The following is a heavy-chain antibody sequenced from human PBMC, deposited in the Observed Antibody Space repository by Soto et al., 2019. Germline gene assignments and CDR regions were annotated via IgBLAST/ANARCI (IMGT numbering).Heavy chain of an antibody. D-gene: IGHD5-12*01. Sequence: LGESLKISCKGSGYSFTSYWINWVRQMPGKGLEWMGVIYPGDSDTRYSPSFQGQVTISADKSINTAYLQWRSLKASDTAVYYCARHRGSPGSYFGMDVWGQGTTVTVS. CDR3: ARHRGSPGSYFGMDV. CDR1: GYSFTSYW. J-gene: IGHJ6*02. CDR2: IYPGDSDT. V-gene: IGHV5-51*01.